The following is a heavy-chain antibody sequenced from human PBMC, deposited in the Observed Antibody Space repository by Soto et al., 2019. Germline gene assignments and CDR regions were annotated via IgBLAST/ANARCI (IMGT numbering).Heavy chain of an antibody. CDR1: GGSISSSSYY. CDR2: IYYSGST. J-gene: IGHJ4*02. Sequence: SETLSLTCTVSGGSISSSSYYWGWIRQPPGKGLEWIGSIYYSGSTYYNPSLKSRVTISVDTSKNQFSLKLSSVTAADTAVYYCASPVGARPHGYFDYWGQGTPVTVSS. V-gene: IGHV4-39*01. CDR3: ASPVGARPHGYFDY. D-gene: IGHD1-26*01.